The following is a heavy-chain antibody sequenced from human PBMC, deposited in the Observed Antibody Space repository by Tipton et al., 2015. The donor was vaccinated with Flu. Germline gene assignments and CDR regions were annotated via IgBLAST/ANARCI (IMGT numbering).Heavy chain of an antibody. CDR3: ARDPSLGMPEYFDS. CDR1: GGSISSGSHY. V-gene: IGHV4-61*02. D-gene: IGHD2-2*01. J-gene: IGHJ4*02. Sequence: TLSLTCTVSGGSISSGSHYWSWIRQPAGKGLEWIGLIYTSGSTNYNPSLKSRVTISEDTSKNQFSLKLSSVTAADTAVYFCARDPSLGMPEYFDSWGQGTLVTVSS. CDR2: IYTSGST.